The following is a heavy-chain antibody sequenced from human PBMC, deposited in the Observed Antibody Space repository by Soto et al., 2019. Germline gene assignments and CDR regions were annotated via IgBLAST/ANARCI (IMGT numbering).Heavy chain of an antibody. J-gene: IGHJ4*02. D-gene: IGHD1-1*01. Sequence: QVHLVQSGAEVKKPGASVKVSCQGSGYAFTTYGITWVRQAPGQGLEWMGWISAHNGNTNYAQKLQGRVTVTRDTSTSTAFIELRSLRYDHTSVYYCARGRYGDYWGQGALVTVSS. CDR3: ARGRYGDY. CDR1: GYAFTTYG. V-gene: IGHV1-18*01. CDR2: ISAHNGNT.